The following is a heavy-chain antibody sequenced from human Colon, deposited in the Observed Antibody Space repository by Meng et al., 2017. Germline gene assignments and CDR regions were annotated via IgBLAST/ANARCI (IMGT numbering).Heavy chain of an antibody. CDR1: GDSISSGDYY. CDR2: IYYSGST. J-gene: IGHJ4*02. V-gene: IGHV4-30-4*01. Sequence: QVHLQESGPGLVKPSQTLSLTCTVTGDSISSGDYYWSWIRQPPGKGLEWIGYIYYSGSTYYNPFLKSRLTILLDTSKKQFSLRLTSVTAADTAVYYCVRENWKSTIDYSGQGTLVTVSS. D-gene: IGHD1-1*01. CDR3: VRENWKSTIDY.